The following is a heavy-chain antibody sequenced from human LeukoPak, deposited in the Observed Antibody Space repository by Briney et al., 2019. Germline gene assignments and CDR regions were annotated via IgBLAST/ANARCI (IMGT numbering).Heavy chain of an antibody. CDR2: IYSGGST. CDR1: GFTVSSNY. D-gene: IGHD3-16*01. V-gene: IGHV3-66*01. CDR3: ARELHMGAFDY. J-gene: IGHJ4*02. Sequence: GGSLRLSCAASGFTVSSNYMSWVRQAPGKGLEWVSVIYSGGSTYYADSVKGRFTISRDNSKNTLYLQMNSLRAEDTAVYYCARELHMGAFDYWGQGTLVTVSS.